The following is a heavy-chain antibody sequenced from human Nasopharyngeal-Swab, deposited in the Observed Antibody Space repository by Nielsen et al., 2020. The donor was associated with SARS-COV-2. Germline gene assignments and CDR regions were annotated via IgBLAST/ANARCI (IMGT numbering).Heavy chain of an antibody. V-gene: IGHV3-21*01. CDR1: GFTFSSYS. D-gene: IGHD6-13*01. CDR2: ISSSSSYI. Sequence: GESLKISCAASGFTFSSYSMNWVRQAPGKGLEWVSSISSSSSYIYYADSVKGRFTISRDNAKNSLYLQMNSLRAEDTAAYYCARDSSSWYDYCDYWGQGTLVTVSS. CDR3: ARDSSSWYDYCDY. J-gene: IGHJ4*02.